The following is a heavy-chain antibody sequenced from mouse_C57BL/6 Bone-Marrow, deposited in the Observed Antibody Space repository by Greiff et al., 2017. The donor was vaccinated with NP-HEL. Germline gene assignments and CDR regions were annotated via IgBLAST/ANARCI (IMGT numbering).Heavy chain of an antibody. V-gene: IGHV1-81*01. CDR2: IYPRSGNT. J-gene: IGHJ3*01. D-gene: IGHD2-4*01. CDR3: ARSTKIRDWFAY. Sequence: VQLQQSGAELARPGASVKLSCKASGYTFTSYGISWVKQRTGQGLEWIGEIYPRSGNTYYNEKFKGKATLTADKSSSTAYMELRSLTSEDSAVYFCARSTKIRDWFAYWGQGTLVTVSA. CDR1: GYTFTSYG.